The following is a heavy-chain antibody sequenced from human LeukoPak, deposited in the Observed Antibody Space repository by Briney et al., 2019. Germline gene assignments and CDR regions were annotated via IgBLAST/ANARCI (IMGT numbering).Heavy chain of an antibody. CDR2: ISSSSSTI. Sequence: TGGSLRLSCAASGFTFSSYAMSWVRQAPGKGLEWVSYISSSSSTIYYADSVKGRFTISRDNAKNSLYLQMNSLRAEDTAVYYCAREGATTELASDYWGQGTLVTVSS. V-gene: IGHV3-48*01. D-gene: IGHD1-26*01. CDR3: AREGATTELASDY. CDR1: GFTFSSYA. J-gene: IGHJ4*02.